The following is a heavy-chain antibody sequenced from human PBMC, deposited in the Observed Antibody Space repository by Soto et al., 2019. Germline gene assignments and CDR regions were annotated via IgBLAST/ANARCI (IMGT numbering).Heavy chain of an antibody. D-gene: IGHD2-2*01. CDR2: ISGSGGST. CDR1: GFTFSSYA. J-gene: IGHJ3*02. CDR3: ARGGRGYCSSTSCYPVNHRPDDALDI. Sequence: GGSLRLSCAASGFTFSSYAMSWVRQAPGKGLEWVSAISGSGGSTYYADSVKGRFTISRHNSKNTLYLQMNSLRAEDTAVYYCARGGRGYCSSTSCYPVNHRPDDALDIWGQGTMVTVSS. V-gene: IGHV3-23*01.